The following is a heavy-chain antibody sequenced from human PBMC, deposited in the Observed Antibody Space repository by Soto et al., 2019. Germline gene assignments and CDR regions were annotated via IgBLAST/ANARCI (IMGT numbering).Heavy chain of an antibody. Sequence: GASVKVSCKASGYTFTSYVINWVRQATGQGLAWMGWMNPNSGNTGYAQKFQGRVTMTRNTSISTAYMELSSLRSEDTAVYYCARVYGLYYDFWSGYTRFDYWGQGTLVTVSS. CDR1: GYTFTSYV. J-gene: IGHJ4*02. D-gene: IGHD3-3*01. CDR3: ARVYGLYYDFWSGYTRFDY. CDR2: MNPNSGNT. V-gene: IGHV1-8*01.